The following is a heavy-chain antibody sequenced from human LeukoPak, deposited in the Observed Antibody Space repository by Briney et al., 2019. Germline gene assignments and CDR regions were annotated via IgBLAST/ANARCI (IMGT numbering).Heavy chain of an antibody. CDR2: IYI. J-gene: IGHJ4*02. D-gene: IGHD3-10*01. V-gene: IGHV3-21*01. CDR3: ARDAEDFDYYGSGSQPYFDY. Sequence: IYIYYADSVKGRFTISRDNAKNSLYLQMNSLRAEDTAVYYCARDAEDFDYYGSGSQPYFDYWGQGTLVTVSS.